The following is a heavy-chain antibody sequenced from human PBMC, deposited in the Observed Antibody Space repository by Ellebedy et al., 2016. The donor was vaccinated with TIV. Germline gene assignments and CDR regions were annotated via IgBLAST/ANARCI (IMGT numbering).Heavy chain of an antibody. V-gene: IGHV3-11*06. CDR1: GFAFSDYY. CDR2: MSGKTSFT. CDR3: ARLTGGYDPGPDY. D-gene: IGHD5-12*01. J-gene: IGHJ4*02. Sequence: GESLKISCAASGFAFSDYYMTWTRQAPGKGLEWLSYMSGKTSFTNYADSVKGRFTISRDNAKNSVFLQMNSLRAEDTAVYYCARLTGGYDPGPDYWGQGTLVTVSS.